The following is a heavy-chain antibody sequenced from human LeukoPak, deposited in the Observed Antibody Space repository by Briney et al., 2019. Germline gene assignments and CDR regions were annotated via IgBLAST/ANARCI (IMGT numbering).Heavy chain of an antibody. V-gene: IGHV3-30*04. Sequence: GGSLRLSCAASGFTFSSYVMHWARQAPGKGLEWVAIISYDGSNEYYADSVKGRFTISRDNSKNTLYLQMNSLRAEDTAVYYCAKDSAVTTTWVYWGQGTLVTVSS. CDR2: ISYDGSNE. CDR1: GFTFSSYV. D-gene: IGHD4-17*01. J-gene: IGHJ4*02. CDR3: AKDSAVTTTWVY.